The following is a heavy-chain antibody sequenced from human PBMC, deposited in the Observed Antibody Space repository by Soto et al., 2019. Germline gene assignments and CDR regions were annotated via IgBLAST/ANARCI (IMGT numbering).Heavy chain of an antibody. Sequence: QVQLVQSGAEVKKPGSSVKVSCKASGGTFRSYAISWVRQAPGQGLEWMGGIIPIFGTANYAQKFQGRVTITADESTSTAYMELSSLRSEDTAVYYCAIPTVTTLYYYYGMDVWGQGTTVTVSS. CDR2: IIPIFGTA. V-gene: IGHV1-69*12. J-gene: IGHJ6*02. CDR1: GGTFRSYA. D-gene: IGHD4-17*01. CDR3: AIPTVTTLYYYYGMDV.